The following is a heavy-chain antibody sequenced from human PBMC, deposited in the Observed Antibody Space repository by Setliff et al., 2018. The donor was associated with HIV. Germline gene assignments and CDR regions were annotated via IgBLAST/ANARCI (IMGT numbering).Heavy chain of an antibody. CDR1: GSSFSSGIYY. J-gene: IGHJ3*01. CDR3: ARVWRRDGNNRMAFDV. D-gene: IGHD1-1*01. Sequence: ASETLSLTCNVSGSSFSSGIYYWTWIRQQPGKGLEWIGYISYSGSTYYNPSLKSRLTLSIDTSKSHFSLNLNSVTAADTAVYYCARVWRRDGNNRMAFDVWGQGTMVTVSS. CDR2: ISYSGST. V-gene: IGHV4-31*03.